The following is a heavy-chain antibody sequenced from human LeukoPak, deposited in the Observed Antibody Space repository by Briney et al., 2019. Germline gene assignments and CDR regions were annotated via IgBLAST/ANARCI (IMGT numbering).Heavy chain of an antibody. J-gene: IGHJ1*01. CDR2: ISWNSGSI. CDR1: GFAFSHYS. CDR3: AKVGSGWSTEYFQH. Sequence: PGGSLRLSCAASGFAFSHYSMNWVRQAPGKGLEWVSGISWNSGSIRYADPVKGRFTISRDDAKNSLYLQMNSLRAEDTALYYCAKVGSGWSTEYFQHWGQGTLVTVSS. D-gene: IGHD6-19*01. V-gene: IGHV3-9*01.